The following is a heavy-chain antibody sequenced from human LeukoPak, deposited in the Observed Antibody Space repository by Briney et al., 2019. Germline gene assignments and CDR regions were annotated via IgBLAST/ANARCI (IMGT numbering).Heavy chain of an antibody. CDR2: MPYDGSNK. CDR3: ARGYFDWPYYYSIDC. V-gene: IGHV3-30*02. CDR1: GFIFSTYG. D-gene: IGHD3-9*01. J-gene: IGHJ4*02. Sequence: GGSLRLSCAASGFIFSTYGIHWVRQAPGKGLEWVAFMPYDGSNKYYIDSVKGRFTISRDNSKSTLYLQMNSLRAEDTAVYYCARGYFDWPYYYSIDCWGQGTLLTVSS.